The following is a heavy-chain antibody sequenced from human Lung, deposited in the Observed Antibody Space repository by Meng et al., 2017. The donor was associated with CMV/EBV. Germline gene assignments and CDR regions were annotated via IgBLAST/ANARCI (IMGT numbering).Heavy chain of an antibody. D-gene: IGHD6-6*01. CDR3: ARAAARPSDWFDP. J-gene: IGHJ5*02. V-gene: IGHV2-5*02. Sequence: LKQFVPPRFKPQRTLRLPSTFSGFSLSTSGVGGGWIRQPPGKALECLAIIYGDDEKRYSPSLESRLTVTKDTSKNQVVLTMTNMVPVDTATYYCARAAARPSDWFDPWGQGTLVTVSS. CDR1: GFSLSTSGVG. CDR2: IYGDDEK.